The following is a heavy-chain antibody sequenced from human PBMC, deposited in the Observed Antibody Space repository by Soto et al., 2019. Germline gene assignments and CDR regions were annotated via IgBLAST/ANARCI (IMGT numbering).Heavy chain of an antibody. D-gene: IGHD2-15*01. Sequence: EVQLLESGGGLVQPGGSLRLSCAASGFTFSSYAMTWVRQAPGKGLEWVSTISGSGATTHYADSVKGRFTISRDNSNNTLCLQMNSLRAEDTAVYYCAKDWVYCSGGSCPRPFDYWGQGTLVTVSS. CDR3: AKDWVYCSGGSCPRPFDY. V-gene: IGHV3-23*01. CDR2: ISGSGATT. CDR1: GFTFSSYA. J-gene: IGHJ4*02.